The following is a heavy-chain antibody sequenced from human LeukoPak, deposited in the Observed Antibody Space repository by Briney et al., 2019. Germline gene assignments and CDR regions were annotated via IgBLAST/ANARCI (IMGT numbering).Heavy chain of an antibody. Sequence: TSETLSLTCTVSGGSISSYYWSWIRQPAGKGLEWIGRIYTSGSTNYNPSLKSRVTMSVDTSKNQFSLKLSSVTAADTAVYYCARSLREQWLGDHAFDIWGQGTMVTVSS. J-gene: IGHJ3*02. CDR2: IYTSGST. V-gene: IGHV4-4*07. CDR3: ARSLREQWLGDHAFDI. CDR1: GGSISSYY. D-gene: IGHD6-19*01.